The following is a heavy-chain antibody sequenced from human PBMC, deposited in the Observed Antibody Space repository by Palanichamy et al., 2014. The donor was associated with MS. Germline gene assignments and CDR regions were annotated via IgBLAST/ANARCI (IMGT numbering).Heavy chain of an antibody. CDR3: ARDQDYDFWSGYHSY. D-gene: IGHD3-3*01. CDR2: INSHGSST. J-gene: IGHJ4*02. Sequence: EVQLVESGGGLVQPGGSLRLSCAASGFTFSSYWMHWVRQAPGKGLVWVSRINSHGSSTTYADSVKGRFTISRDNAKNTLYLQMNSLRADDTAAYYCARDQDYDFWSGYHSYWGQGTLVTVSS. V-gene: IGHV3-74*01. CDR1: GFTFSSYW.